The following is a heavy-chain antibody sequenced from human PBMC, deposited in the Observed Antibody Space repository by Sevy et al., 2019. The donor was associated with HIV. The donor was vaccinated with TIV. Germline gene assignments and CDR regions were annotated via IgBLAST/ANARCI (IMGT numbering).Heavy chain of an antibody. CDR1: GYTFTSYD. CDR2: MNPNSGNT. V-gene: IGHV1-8*01. J-gene: IGHJ6*02. D-gene: IGHD5-18*01. CDR3: ASGFPVTAMVRYYHYGMDV. Sequence: ASVKVSCKASGYTFTSYDINWVRQATGQGLEWMGWMNPNSGNTGYAQKFQGRVTMTRNTSISTANLELSSLRSEDTAVYYCASGFPVTAMVRYYHYGMDVWGQGTTVTVSS.